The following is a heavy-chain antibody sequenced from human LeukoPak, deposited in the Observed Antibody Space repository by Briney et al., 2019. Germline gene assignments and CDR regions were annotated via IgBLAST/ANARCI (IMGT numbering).Heavy chain of an antibody. V-gene: IGHV3-23*01. CDR3: ARRMVRGVAYGMDV. J-gene: IGHJ6*02. CDR1: GFTFSSYA. Sequence: PGGSLRLSCVASGFTFSSYAMSWVRQAPGKGLDWVSAISGSGGSTYYADSVKGRFTISRDNSKNTLYLQMNSLRAEDTAVYYCARRMVRGVAYGMDVWGQGTTVTVSS. D-gene: IGHD3-10*01. CDR2: ISGSGGST.